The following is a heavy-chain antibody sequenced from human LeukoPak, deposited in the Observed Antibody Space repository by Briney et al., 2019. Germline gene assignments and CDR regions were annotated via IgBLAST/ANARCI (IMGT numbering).Heavy chain of an antibody. CDR3: ARWVCSPTSCYYFDY. V-gene: IGHV3-30*03. CDR1: GFTFSSYG. Sequence: GGSLRLSCAASGFTFSSYGMHWVRQAPGKGLEWVAVISYDGSNKYYADSVKGRFTISRDNAKSSLYLQMNSLRAEDTAVYYCARWVCSPTSCYYFDYWGQGTLVTVSS. D-gene: IGHD2-2*01. CDR2: ISYDGSNK. J-gene: IGHJ4*02.